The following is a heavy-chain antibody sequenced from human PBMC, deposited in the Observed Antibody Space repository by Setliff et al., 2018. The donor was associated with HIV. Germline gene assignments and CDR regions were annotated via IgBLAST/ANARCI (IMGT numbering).Heavy chain of an antibody. J-gene: IGHJ5*02. CDR3: ATHPPYRSAWYMRS. Sequence: GSVKVSCKISGFTLNELSIQWVRQAPAKGLEWMGGFDPEAGEIIYAQKFQGRVTMTKDTSTDTAYMDLSSLRSEDTAVYYCATHPPYRSAWYMRSWGQGTLVTVSS. CDR2: FDPEAGEI. CDR1: GFTLNELS. D-gene: IGHD6-19*01. V-gene: IGHV1-24*01.